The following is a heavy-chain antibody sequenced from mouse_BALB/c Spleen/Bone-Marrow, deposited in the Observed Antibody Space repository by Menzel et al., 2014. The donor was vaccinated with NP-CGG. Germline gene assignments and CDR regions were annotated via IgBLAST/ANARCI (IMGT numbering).Heavy chain of an antibody. D-gene: IGHD1-2*01. CDR3: VRRDYGYGGFAY. V-gene: IGHV10-1*02. J-gene: IGHJ3*01. CDR2: IRSKSNNYAT. Sequence: EVHMVESGGGLVQPKGSLKLSCAASGFTFNTYAMNWVRQAPGKGLEWVARIRSKSNNYATYYADSVKDRFTISRDDSQSMLYLQMNNLKTEGTAMYYCVRRDYGYGGFAYWGQGTLVTVSA. CDR1: GFTFNTYA.